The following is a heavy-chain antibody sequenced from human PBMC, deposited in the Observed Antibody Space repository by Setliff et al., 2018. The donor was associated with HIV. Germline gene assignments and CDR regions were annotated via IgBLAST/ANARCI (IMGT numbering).Heavy chain of an antibody. Sequence: GGSLRLSCAASGFTFTNYYMSWIRQAPGKGLELLSYISVSGTDIKYADSVKGRFTISRDNAKNSLYLQMNSLRAEDTAVYYCATDPRRLSSWGQGTLVTVSS. CDR1: GFTFTNYY. CDR2: ISVSGTDI. CDR3: ATDPRRLSS. V-gene: IGHV3-11*04. J-gene: IGHJ4*02.